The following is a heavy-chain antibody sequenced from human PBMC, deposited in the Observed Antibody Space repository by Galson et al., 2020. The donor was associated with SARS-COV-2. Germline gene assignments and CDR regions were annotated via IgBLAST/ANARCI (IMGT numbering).Heavy chain of an antibody. D-gene: IGHD2-15*01. CDR3: ARAQCSGGTCFSSSYYGMDV. CDR2: IYSSGST. J-gene: IGHJ6*02. CDR1: GFTVSSNY. Sequence: GGSLRLSCAASGFTVSSNYITWVRQAPGKGLEWVSAIYSSGSTYYAESVKGRFTISRDNSKNTLYLQMNSRRADDTAVYYCARAQCSGGTCFSSSYYGMDVWGQGTTVTVSS. V-gene: IGHV3-66*01.